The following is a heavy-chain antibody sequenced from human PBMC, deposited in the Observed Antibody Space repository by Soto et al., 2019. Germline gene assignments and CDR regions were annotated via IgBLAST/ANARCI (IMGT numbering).Heavy chain of an antibody. Sequence: LGESLKISCKGSGYSFTSYWISWVRQMPGKGLEWMGRIDPSDSYTNYSPSFQGHVTISADKSISTAYLQWSSLKASDTAMYYCARLPVFGADDYYYGMDVWGQGTTVTVSS. D-gene: IGHD3-3*01. V-gene: IGHV5-10-1*01. J-gene: IGHJ6*02. CDR2: IDPSDSYT. CDR3: ARLPVFGADDYYYGMDV. CDR1: GYSFTSYW.